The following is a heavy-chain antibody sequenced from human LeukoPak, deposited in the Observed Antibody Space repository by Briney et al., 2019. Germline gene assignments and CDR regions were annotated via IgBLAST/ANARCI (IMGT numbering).Heavy chain of an antibody. CDR2: IYYSGST. CDR3: ARRVAVTARYYFDY. D-gene: IGHD2-21*02. J-gene: IGHJ4*02. Sequence: SETLSLTCTVSGGSISSYYWSWIRQPPGKGLERIGYIYYSGSTNYNPSLKSRVTISVDTSKNQFSLKLSSVTAADTAVYYCARRVAVTARYYFDYWGQGTLVTVSS. CDR1: GGSISSYY. V-gene: IGHV4-59*08.